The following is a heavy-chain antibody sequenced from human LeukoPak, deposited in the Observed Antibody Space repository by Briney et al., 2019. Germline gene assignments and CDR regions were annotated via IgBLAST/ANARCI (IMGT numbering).Heavy chain of an antibody. Sequence: SVKVSCKASGYTFTSYDINWVRQAPGQGLEWMGGIIPIFGTANYAQKFQGRVTITTDESTSTAYMELSSLRSEDTAVYYCAGSTNYYYMDVWGKGTTVTVSS. J-gene: IGHJ6*03. V-gene: IGHV1-69*05. CDR3: AGSTNYYYMDV. CDR2: IIPIFGTA. D-gene: IGHD2-2*01. CDR1: GYTFTSYD.